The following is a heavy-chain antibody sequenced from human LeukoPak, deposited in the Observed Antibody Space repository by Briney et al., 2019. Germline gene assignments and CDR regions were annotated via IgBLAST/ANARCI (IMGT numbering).Heavy chain of an antibody. D-gene: IGHD3-3*01. CDR1: GGSISSYY. V-gene: IGHV4-59*01. CDR2: IYYSGST. CDR3: ARGGITIFGVVPPGYYYMDV. J-gene: IGHJ6*03. Sequence: SETLSLTCTVSGGSISSYYWSWIRQPPGKGLEWIGYIYYSGSTNYNPSLKSRVTISVDTSKNQFSLKLSSVTAADTAVYYCARGGITIFGVVPPGYYYMDVWGKGTTVTVSS.